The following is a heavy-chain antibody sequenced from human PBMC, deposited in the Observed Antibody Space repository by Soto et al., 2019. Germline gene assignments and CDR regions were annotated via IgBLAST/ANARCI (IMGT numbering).Heavy chain of an antibody. CDR1: GFTFSRYG. J-gene: IGHJ2*01. Sequence: QVQLVESGGGVVQPGRSLRLSCAASGFTFSRYGMHWVRQAPGKGLEWVAVISYDGRNKDYADSVKGRFTSSRDNSKNTLYLQMNSLRAEDTSVYYCEKGLAYCGGDCYSHFALWGRGTMVIVSS. CDR3: EKGLAYCGGDCYSHFAL. CDR2: ISYDGRNK. D-gene: IGHD2-21*02. V-gene: IGHV3-30*18.